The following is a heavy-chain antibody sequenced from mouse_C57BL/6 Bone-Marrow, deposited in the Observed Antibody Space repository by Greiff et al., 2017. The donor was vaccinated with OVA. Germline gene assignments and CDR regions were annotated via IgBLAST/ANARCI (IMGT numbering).Heavy chain of an antibody. D-gene: IGHD1-1*01. V-gene: IGHV1-61*01. CDR3: ARGYYGSSYRYFDV. Sequence: VQLQQPGAELVRPGSSVKLSCKASGYTFTSYWMDWVKQRPGQGLEWIGNIYPSDSETHYNQKFKDKATLTVDKSSSTAYMQLSSLTSEDSAVYYCARGYYGSSYRYFDVWGTGTTVTVSS. CDR1: GYTFTSYW. CDR2: IYPSDSET. J-gene: IGHJ1*03.